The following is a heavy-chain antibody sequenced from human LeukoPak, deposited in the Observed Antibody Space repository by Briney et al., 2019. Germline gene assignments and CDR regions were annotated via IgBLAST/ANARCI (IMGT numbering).Heavy chain of an antibody. D-gene: IGHD4-17*01. V-gene: IGHV3-48*01. CDR2: ISSSSSTI. CDR1: GFTFSSYN. CDR3: ARNIYGDSFDY. Sequence: GGSLRLSCAASGFTFSSYNMNWVRQAPGKGLEWVSYISSSSSTIYYADSVKGRFTISRDNAKNSLYLQMNSLRAEDTAVYYCARNIYGDSFDYWGQGTLVTVSS. J-gene: IGHJ4*02.